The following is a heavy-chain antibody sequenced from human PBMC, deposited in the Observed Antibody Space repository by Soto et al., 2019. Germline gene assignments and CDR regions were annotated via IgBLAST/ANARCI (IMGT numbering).Heavy chain of an antibody. CDR2: IIPILGIA. J-gene: IGHJ5*02. V-gene: IGHV1-69*02. CDR3: ARARGNPRGWFDP. D-gene: IGHD3-10*01. CDR1: GGTFSSYT. Sequence: QVQLVLSGAEVKKPGSSVKVSCKASGGTFSSYTISWVRQAPGQGLEWMGRIIPILGIANYAQKFQGRVTITADKSTSTAYMELSSLRSEDTAVYYCARARGNPRGWFDPWGQGTLVTVSS.